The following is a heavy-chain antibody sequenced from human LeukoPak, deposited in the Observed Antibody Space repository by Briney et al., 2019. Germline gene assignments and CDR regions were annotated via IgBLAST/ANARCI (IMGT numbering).Heavy chain of an antibody. CDR2: ISYDGSNK. J-gene: IGHJ4*02. CDR3: ARDGIVATDPTSDY. CDR1: GFAFSSYA. D-gene: IGHD5-12*01. Sequence: GGSLRLSCAASGFAFSSYAMHWVRQAPGKGLEWVAVISYDGSNKYYADSVKGRFTISRDNSKNTLYLQMNSLRAEDTAVYYCARDGIVATDPTSDYWGQGTLVTVSS. V-gene: IGHV3-30*04.